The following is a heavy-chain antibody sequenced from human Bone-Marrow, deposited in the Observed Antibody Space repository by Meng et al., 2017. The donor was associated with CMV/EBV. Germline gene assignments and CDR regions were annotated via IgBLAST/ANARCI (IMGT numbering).Heavy chain of an antibody. CDR2: SSYDETKK. CDR3: AGGIRGWHYFDS. CDR1: GFSFSSYA. J-gene: IGHJ4*02. Sequence: GGSLRLSCAASGFSFSSYALNWVRQAPGKGLEWMAESSYDETKKYNGDSVKGRFTISRDSSKNTVYLQLNRLRVEDTAVYFCAGGIRGWHYFDSWGQGTLVTVSS. V-gene: IGHV3-30*04. D-gene: IGHD6-19*01.